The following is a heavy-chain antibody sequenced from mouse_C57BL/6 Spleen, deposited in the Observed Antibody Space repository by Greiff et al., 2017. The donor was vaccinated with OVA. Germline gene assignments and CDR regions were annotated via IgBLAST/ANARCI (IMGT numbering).Heavy chain of an antibody. V-gene: IGHV1-50*01. D-gene: IGHD2-4*01. J-gene: IGHJ2*01. CDR1: GYTFTSYW. CDR2: IDPSASYT. Sequence: QVQLQQSGAELVKPGASVKLSCKASGYTFTSYWMQWVKQRPGQGLEWIGEIDPSASYTNYNQKFKGKATLTVDTSSSTAYMQLSSLTSEDSAVYYCARAEGGYYDYESPYYCDYWGKGTTLTVSA. CDR3: ARAEGGYYDYESPYYCDY.